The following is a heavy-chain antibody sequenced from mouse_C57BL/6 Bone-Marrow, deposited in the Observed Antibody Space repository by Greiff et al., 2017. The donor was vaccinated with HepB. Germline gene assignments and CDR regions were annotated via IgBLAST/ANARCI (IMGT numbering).Heavy chain of an antibody. V-gene: IGHV1-54*01. CDR1: GYAFTNYL. Sequence: QVQLMESGAELVRPGTSVKVSCKASGYAFTNYLIAWVQQRPGQGLEWIGVINPGSGGTNYNEKFKGKATLTADNSSSTAYMQLSSLTSEDSAVYFCARSGYNSNDGFAYWGQGTLVTVSA. CDR2: INPGSGGT. CDR3: ARSGYNSNDGFAY. J-gene: IGHJ3*01. D-gene: IGHD2-12*01.